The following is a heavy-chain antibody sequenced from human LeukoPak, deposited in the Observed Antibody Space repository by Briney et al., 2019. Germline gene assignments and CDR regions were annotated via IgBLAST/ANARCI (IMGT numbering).Heavy chain of an antibody. J-gene: IGHJ6*02. V-gene: IGHV3-30*04. Sequence: GGSLRLSCAASGFTVSSYAMHWVRQAPGKGLEWVAVISYDGSNKYYADSVKGRLTISRDNSKNSLYLQMNSLRAEDTAVYSCARDRSRLRYFDWLSDYYYYGMDVWGQGTTVTVSS. CDR2: ISYDGSNK. CDR1: GFTVSSYA. D-gene: IGHD3-9*01. CDR3: ARDRSRLRYFDWLSDYYYYGMDV.